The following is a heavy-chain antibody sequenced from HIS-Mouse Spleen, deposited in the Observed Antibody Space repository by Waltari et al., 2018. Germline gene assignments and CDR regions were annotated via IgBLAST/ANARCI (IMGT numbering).Heavy chain of an antibody. CDR3: AKDRGSQFDY. CDR1: GFTFSSYG. J-gene: IGHJ4*02. CDR2: ISYDGSNK. Sequence: QVQLVESGGGVVKPGRSLRLSCAASGFTFSSYGMHWVRQAPGKGLEWVAVISYDGSNKYYADSVKGRFTISRDNSKNTLYLQMNSLRAEDTAVYYCAKDRGSQFDYWGQGTLVTVSS. D-gene: IGHD1-26*01. V-gene: IGHV3-30*18.